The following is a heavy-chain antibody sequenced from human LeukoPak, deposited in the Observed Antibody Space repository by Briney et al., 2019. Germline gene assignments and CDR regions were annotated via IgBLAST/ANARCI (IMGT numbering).Heavy chain of an antibody. CDR3: AKDSDYYYMDV. CDR2: INSDGSST. CDR1: GFTFSSYW. V-gene: IGHV3-74*01. J-gene: IGHJ6*03. Sequence: PGGSLRLSCAASGFTFSSYWMHWVRQAPGKGLVWVSRINSDGSSTSYADSVKGRFTISRDNAKNTLYLQMNSLRAEDTAVYYCAKDSDYYYMDVWGKGTTVTISS.